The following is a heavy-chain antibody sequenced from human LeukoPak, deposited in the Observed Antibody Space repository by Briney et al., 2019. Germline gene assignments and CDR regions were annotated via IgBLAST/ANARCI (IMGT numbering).Heavy chain of an antibody. J-gene: IGHJ5*02. D-gene: IGHD3-3*01. CDR3: ARETYNDFSRWFDP. Sequence: PSETLSLTCTVSGGSISSDHYYWSWIRQPPGKGLEWIGYIYYSGSTYYNPSLKSRVMFSVDTSKNQFSLKLTSVTAVDTAVYYCARETYNDFSRWFDPWGQGTLVTVSS. CDR2: IYYSGST. CDR1: GGSISSDHYY. V-gene: IGHV4-30-4*08.